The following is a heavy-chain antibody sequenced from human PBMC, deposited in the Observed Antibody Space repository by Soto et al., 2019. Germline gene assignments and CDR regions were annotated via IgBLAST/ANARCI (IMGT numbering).Heavy chain of an antibody. CDR3: ARDQALTTVTTSHWFDP. V-gene: IGHV1-18*01. CDR1: GYTFTSYG. D-gene: IGHD4-17*01. CDR2: ISAYNGNT. Sequence: ASVKVSCKASGYTFTSYGISWVRQAPGQGLEWMGWISAYNGNTNYAQKLQGRVTMTTDTSTSTAYMELRSLRSDDTAVYYCARDQALTTVTTSHWFDPWGQGTLVTVSS. J-gene: IGHJ5*02.